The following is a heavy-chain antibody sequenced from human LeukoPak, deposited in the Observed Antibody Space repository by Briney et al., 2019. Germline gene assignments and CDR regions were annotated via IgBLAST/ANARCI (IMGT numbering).Heavy chain of an antibody. D-gene: IGHD2-2*01. CDR3: AKEGGGYCSSTSCWGVWFDP. J-gene: IGHJ5*02. Sequence: GGSLRLSCAASGFTFSSHGMSWVRQAPGKGLEWVSSISGSGIITYYADSVKGRFTISRDNSKNTLYLQMNSLRAEDTAVYFCAKEGGGYCSSTSCWGVWFDPWGQGTLVTVSS. V-gene: IGHV3-23*01. CDR1: GFTFSSHG. CDR2: ISGSGIIT.